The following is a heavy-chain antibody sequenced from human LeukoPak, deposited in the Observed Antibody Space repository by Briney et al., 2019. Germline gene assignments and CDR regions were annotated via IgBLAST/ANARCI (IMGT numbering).Heavy chain of an antibody. J-gene: IGHJ6*02. CDR2: ISSSGGST. CDR1: GFTFSGYA. CDR3: ANSASLLEWPDV. V-gene: IGHV3-64*01. Sequence: QPGGSLRLSCAASGFTFSGYAMHWVRQTPGKGLEYVSGISSSGGSTYYANSVKGRFTISRDNSKKTVYLHMGSLRVEDMAVYYCANSASLLEWPDVWGQGTTVTVSS. D-gene: IGHD3-3*01.